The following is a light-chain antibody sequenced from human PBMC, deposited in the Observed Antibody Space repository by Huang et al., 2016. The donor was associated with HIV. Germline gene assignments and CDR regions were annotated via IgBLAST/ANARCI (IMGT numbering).Light chain of an antibody. CDR3: QQYDTFPLT. Sequence: DIQMTQSPSSLSASLGDIVTITCQASLDINNYLNWYQQKQGKAPKLLISDASDLETVVPSRFRGSRSGTDFTLTVSSLQAEDIGTYYCQQYDTFPLTFGQGTNVEI. V-gene: IGKV1-33*01. J-gene: IGKJ1*01. CDR2: DAS. CDR1: LDINNY.